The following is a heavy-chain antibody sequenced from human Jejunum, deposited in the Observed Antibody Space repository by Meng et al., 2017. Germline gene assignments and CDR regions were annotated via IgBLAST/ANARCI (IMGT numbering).Heavy chain of an antibody. V-gene: IGHV3-48*03. J-gene: IGHJ3*02. CDR1: GFSFSNYE. CDR2: IGGSGSPI. Sequence: GESLKISCAASGFSFSNYEMNWVRQAPGKGLERVSYIGGSGSPIHYADSVKGRFTVSRDNAKNSLYLEMNSLRAEATAIYFCARDSGSEESPNNSAVDIWARGTLAT. D-gene: IGHD1-1*01. CDR3: ARDSGSEESPNNSAVDI.